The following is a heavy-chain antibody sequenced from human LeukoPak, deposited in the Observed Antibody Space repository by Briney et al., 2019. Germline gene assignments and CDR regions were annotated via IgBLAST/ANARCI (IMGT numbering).Heavy chain of an antibody. V-gene: IGHV1-2*02. CDR3: ATSGMVRGMDV. J-gene: IGHJ6*02. CDR2: INPNSGGT. D-gene: IGHD3-10*01. Sequence: ASVKVSCKASGSTFSGYYMHWVRQAPGQGLEWMGWINPNSGGTSYAQKFQGRVTMTRDTSISTAYMELSRLRSDDSAVHYCATSGMVRGMDVWGQGTTVTVSS. CDR1: GSTFSGYY.